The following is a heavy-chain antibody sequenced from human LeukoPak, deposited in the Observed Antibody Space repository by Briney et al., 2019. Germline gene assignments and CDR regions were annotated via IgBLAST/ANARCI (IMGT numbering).Heavy chain of an antibody. CDR3: ARDWIDDYSGIDS. CDR1: GFTFSSYD. Sequence: GGSLRLSCAASGFTFSSYDMSWVRQAPGRGLEWVSSLTSDGGSTEYADSVKGRFTISRDNSKNTLFLQMNSLRDEDTAIYYCARDWIDDYSGIDSWGQGTLVTVSS. V-gene: IGHV3-23*01. CDR2: LTSDGGST. D-gene: IGHD3-16*01. J-gene: IGHJ4*02.